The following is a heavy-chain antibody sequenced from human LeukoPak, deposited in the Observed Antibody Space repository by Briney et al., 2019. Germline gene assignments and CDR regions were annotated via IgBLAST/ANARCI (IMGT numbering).Heavy chain of an antibody. CDR2: INPNSGGT. J-gene: IGHJ4*02. Sequence: ASVKVSCKASGYTFTGYYMHWVRQAPGQGLEWMGWINPNSGGTNYAQKFQGRVTMTRDTSISTAYMELSRLRSDDTAVYYCARDPLYSSSSGTFDYWGQGTLVTVSS. D-gene: IGHD6-6*01. CDR3: ARDPLYSSSSGTFDY. CDR1: GYTFTGYY. V-gene: IGHV1-2*02.